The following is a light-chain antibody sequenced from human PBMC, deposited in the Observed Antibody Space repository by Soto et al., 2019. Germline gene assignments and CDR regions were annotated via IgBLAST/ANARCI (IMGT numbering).Light chain of an antibody. CDR2: GAS. J-gene: IGKJ4*01. V-gene: IGKV3D-20*02. Sequence: EIVLTQSPATLSLSPGERATLPCRASQSVSSNYLAWYQQKPGQAPRLLMYGASSRATGIPDRFSGSGSGTDFTLTISRLEPEDFAVYYCQSRSTFGGGTKVDIK. CDR3: QSRST. CDR1: QSVSSNY.